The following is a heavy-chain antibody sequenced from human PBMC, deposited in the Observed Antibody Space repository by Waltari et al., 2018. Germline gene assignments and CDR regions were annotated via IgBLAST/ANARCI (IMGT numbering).Heavy chain of an antibody. J-gene: IGHJ4*02. CDR3: ARAGGYCSSTSCYMYYFDY. D-gene: IGHD2-2*01. V-gene: IGHV1-69*12. CDR1: GGTFSSYA. Sequence: QVQLVQSGAEVKKPGSSVKVSCKASGGTFSSYAISWVRQATGQGLEWMGGIIPIFGTANDAKKLQGRVTNTADEATSTAYMELRSLRSEETAVYYCARAGGYCSSTSCYMYYFDYWGQGTLVTVSS. CDR2: IIPIFGTA.